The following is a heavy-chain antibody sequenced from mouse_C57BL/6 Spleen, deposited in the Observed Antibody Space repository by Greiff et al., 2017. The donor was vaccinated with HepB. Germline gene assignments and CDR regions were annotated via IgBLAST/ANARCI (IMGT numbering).Heavy chain of an antibody. CDR1: GFTFSDAW. V-gene: IGHV6-6*01. D-gene: IGHD1-1*01. J-gene: IGHJ3*01. Sequence: EVKLVESGGGLVQPGGSMKLSCAASGFTFSDAWMDWVRQSPEKGLEWVAEIRNNANNHATYYAESVTWRFTISRDDSKSSVYLQMNSLRAEDTGIYYCTRNYGSFAYWGQGTLVTVSA. CDR3: TRNYGSFAY. CDR2: IRNNANNHAT.